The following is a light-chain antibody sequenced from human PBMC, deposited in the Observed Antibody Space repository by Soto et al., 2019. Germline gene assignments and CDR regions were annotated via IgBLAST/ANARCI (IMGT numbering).Light chain of an antibody. V-gene: IGKV1-27*01. CDR1: QGIGND. Sequence: IQMTQSPSSLSASVGDRVTITCRASQGIGNDLGWYQQKPGKAPKLLIYAASTLQSGVPSRFSGSGSGTDFTLTISSLQPEDVATYYCQKYNSAPWTFGQGTKVDIK. CDR3: QKYNSAPWT. CDR2: AAS. J-gene: IGKJ1*01.